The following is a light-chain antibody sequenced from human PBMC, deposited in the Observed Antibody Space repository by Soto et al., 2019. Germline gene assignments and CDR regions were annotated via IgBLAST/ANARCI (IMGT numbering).Light chain of an antibody. Sequence: EIVLTQSPGTLSLSPGERATLSCRASQSVSSSYLAWYQQKPGQAPRLLIYGASSRATGIPDRFSGSGSGTDFTLTISRLEPEDFAVYYCQLYGSSPELTFGGGTKVDIK. V-gene: IGKV3-20*01. J-gene: IGKJ4*01. CDR2: GAS. CDR1: QSVSSSY. CDR3: QLYGSSPELT.